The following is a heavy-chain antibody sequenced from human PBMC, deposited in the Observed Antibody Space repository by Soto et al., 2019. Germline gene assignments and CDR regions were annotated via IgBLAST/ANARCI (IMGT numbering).Heavy chain of an antibody. J-gene: IGHJ5*01. V-gene: IGHV3-72*01. CDR2: TRDKAHSYTT. CDR1: GFTFRDRY. Sequence: EVQLVESGGGLVKPGGSLRLSCVASGFTFRDRYVDWVRQAPGKGLEWVGRTRDKAHSYTTDYAASVRGRFTISRDDSKNSVYLQMNSLKTEDTALYYCACGLLDFFSSCSFNSWGQGTLVTVSS. CDR3: ACGLLDFFSSCSFNS. D-gene: IGHD3-22*01.